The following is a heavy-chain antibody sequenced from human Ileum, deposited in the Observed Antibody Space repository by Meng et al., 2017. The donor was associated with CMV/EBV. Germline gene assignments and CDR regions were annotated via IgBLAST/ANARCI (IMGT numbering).Heavy chain of an antibody. J-gene: IGHJ5*02. D-gene: IGHD3-10*01. CDR3: AKGGRFPLRGIFDP. V-gene: IGHV3-21*02. Sequence: VLLWESGGGLVKPGGSLRLSCVASGFSFSSYSMNWVRQAPGKGLEWVASISSSGIHIFYADSVKGRFTISRDNAKDSLYLQMNILRAKDTAVYYCAKGGRFPLRGIFDPWGQGTLVTVSS. CDR1: GFSFSSYS. CDR2: ISSSGIHI.